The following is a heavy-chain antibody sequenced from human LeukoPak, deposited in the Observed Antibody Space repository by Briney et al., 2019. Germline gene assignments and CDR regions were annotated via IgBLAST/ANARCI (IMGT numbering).Heavy chain of an antibody. CDR3: ARAPNFSCIRDSGGSCHDAFDI. CDR2: MNPNSGNT. CDR1: GNTFTSYY. D-gene: IGHD2-15*01. Sequence: ASVTVSCTASGNTFTSYYMHWVRQATGQGLEWMGWMNPNSGNTGYAQKFQGRVTMTRNTSISTAYMELSSLRSEDTAVYYCARAPNFSCIRDSGGSCHDAFDIWGQGTMVTVSS. J-gene: IGHJ3*02. V-gene: IGHV1-8*02.